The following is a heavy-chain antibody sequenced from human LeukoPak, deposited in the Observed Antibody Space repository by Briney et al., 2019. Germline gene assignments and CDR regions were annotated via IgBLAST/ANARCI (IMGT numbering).Heavy chain of an antibody. CDR2: IYTSGST. CDR3: ARDQFEVRGIHTYNWFDP. D-gene: IGHD3-10*01. Sequence: SETLSLTCTVSGGSISSYYWSWIRQPAGKGLEWIGRIYTSGSTNYNPSLKGRVTMSVDTSKNQFSLKLSSVTAADTAVYYCARDQFEVRGIHTYNWFDPWGQGTLVTVSS. J-gene: IGHJ5*02. CDR1: GGSISSYY. V-gene: IGHV4-4*07.